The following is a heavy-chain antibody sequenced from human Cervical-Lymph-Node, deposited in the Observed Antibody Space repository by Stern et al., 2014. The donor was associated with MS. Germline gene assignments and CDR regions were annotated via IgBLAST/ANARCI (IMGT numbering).Heavy chain of an antibody. CDR2: IYHSGST. Sequence: QVQLQESGSGLVKPSQTLSLTCAVSGGSISSGGYSWSWIRPPPGKGLEWIGYIYHSGSTYYNPSLKSRVTISVDRSKNHFSLKLSSVTAADTAVYYCARSSVTTPNAFDIWGQGTMVTVSS. J-gene: IGHJ3*02. V-gene: IGHV4-30-2*01. CDR3: ARSSVTTPNAFDI. CDR1: GGSISSGGYS. D-gene: IGHD4-17*01.